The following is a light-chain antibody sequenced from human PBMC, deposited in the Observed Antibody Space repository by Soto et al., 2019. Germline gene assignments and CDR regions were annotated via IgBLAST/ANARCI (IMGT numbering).Light chain of an antibody. CDR1: QSVSTY. J-gene: IGKJ4*01. V-gene: IGKV3-11*01. CDR3: QQRRNWPRLA. CDR2: DAS. Sequence: EIVLTQSPATLSLSPGERATPSCRASQSVSTYLAWYQQKPGQAPRLLIYDASNRATGIPARFTGSGSGTDFTLTISSLEPEDFAVYYCQQRRNWPRLAFGGGTKVDIK.